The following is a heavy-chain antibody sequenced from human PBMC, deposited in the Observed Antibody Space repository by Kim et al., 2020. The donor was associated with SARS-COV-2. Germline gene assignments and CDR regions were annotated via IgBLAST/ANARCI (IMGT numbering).Heavy chain of an antibody. V-gene: IGHV1-18*01. CDR3: ARMLHWGLIP. CDR1: GYTFTTYG. J-gene: IGHJ4*02. D-gene: IGHD7-27*01. CDR2: ITTNNGDT. Sequence: ASVKVSCKASGYTFTTYGISWVRQAPGQGLEWMGWITTNNGDTKYAQNLQGRVTMTTDTSTSTAYMELRSLTSDDTAVYYCARMLHWGLIPWGQGTLVTVSS.